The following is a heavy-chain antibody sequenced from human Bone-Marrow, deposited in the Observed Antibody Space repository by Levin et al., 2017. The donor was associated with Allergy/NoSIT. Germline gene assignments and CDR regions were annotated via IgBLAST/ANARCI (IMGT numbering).Heavy chain of an antibody. CDR2: IIPIFGTA. V-gene: IGHV1-69*06. D-gene: IGHD5-24*01. J-gene: IGHJ3*02. Sequence: ASVKVSCKASGGTFSSYAISWVRQAPGQGLEWMGGIIPIFGTANYAQKFQGRVTITADKSTSTAYMELSSLRSEYTAVYYCARDRRWLQRDAFDIWGQGTMVTVSS. CDR1: GGTFSSYA. CDR3: ARDRRWLQRDAFDI.